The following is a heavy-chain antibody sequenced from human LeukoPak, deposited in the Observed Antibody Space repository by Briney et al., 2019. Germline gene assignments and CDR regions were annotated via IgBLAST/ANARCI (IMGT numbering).Heavy chain of an antibody. J-gene: IGHJ4*02. CDR2: ISSSSSYI. Sequence: GGSLRLSCAASGFTFSSYSMNWVRQAPGKGLEWVPSISSSSSYIYYADSVKGRFTISRDNAKNSLYLQMNSLRAEDTAVYYCARVKCSGGSCYFDTWGQGTLVTVSS. CDR1: GFTFSSYS. V-gene: IGHV3-21*01. D-gene: IGHD2-15*01. CDR3: ARVKCSGGSCYFDT.